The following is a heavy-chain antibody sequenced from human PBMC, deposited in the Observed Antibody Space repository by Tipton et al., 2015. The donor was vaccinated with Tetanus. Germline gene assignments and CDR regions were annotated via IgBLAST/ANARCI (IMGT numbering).Heavy chain of an antibody. Sequence: TLSLTCTVSGDSIGSGDHYWSWIRQRPGMGLEWIGYIYYSGSTNYNPSLKSRLSISVDTSKNQFSLRLTSVTAADTAVYFCARDPGGCTSSSCYRGRYFYYGMDAWGQGTTVTVSS. CDR1: GDSIGSGDHY. V-gene: IGHV4-31*03. CDR2: IYYSGST. CDR3: ARDPGGCTSSSCYRGRYFYYGMDA. D-gene: IGHD2-2*01. J-gene: IGHJ6*02.